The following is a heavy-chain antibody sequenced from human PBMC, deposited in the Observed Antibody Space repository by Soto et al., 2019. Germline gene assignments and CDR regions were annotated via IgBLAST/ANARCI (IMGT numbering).Heavy chain of an antibody. CDR2: IYYSGST. V-gene: IGHV4-39*01. D-gene: IGHD4-17*01. J-gene: IGHJ2*01. CDR3: ARITSATVTYLWYFDL. Sequence: SETLSLTCTVSGGSISSSSYYWGWIRQPPGKGLEWIGSIYYSGSTYYNPSLKSRVTISVDTSKNQFSLKLSSVTAADTAVYYCARITSATVTYLWYFDLWGRGTLVTVSS. CDR1: GGSISSSSYY.